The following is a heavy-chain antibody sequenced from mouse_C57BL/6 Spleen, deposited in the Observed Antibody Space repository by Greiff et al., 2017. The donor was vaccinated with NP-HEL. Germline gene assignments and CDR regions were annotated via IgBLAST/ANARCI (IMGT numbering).Heavy chain of an antibody. V-gene: IGHV5-4*01. CDR2: ISDGGSYT. D-gene: IGHD2-4*01. Sequence: EVQLVESGGGLVKPGGSLKLSCAASGFTFSSYAMSWVRQTPEKRLEWVATISDGGSYTYYPDNVKGRFTISRDNAKNNLYLQMSHLKSEDTAMYYCARLITRAYYFDYWGQGTTLTVSS. CDR1: GFTFSSYA. CDR3: ARLITRAYYFDY. J-gene: IGHJ2*01.